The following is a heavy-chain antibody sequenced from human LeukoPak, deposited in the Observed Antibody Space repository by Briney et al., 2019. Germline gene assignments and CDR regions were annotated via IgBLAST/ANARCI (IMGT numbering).Heavy chain of an antibody. CDR2: IYHSGST. D-gene: IGHD3-10*01. Sequence: SETLSLTCAVSGGPISSGGYFWSWIRQPPGEGVEWIAYIYHSGSTYYNPNLKSRVTISVDRSKYQFSLKLSSVTAADTAVYDCARDDGGYGSGSFFDYWGQGNLVIVSS. CDR1: GGPISSGGYF. J-gene: IGHJ4*02. V-gene: IGHV4-30-2*01. CDR3: ARDDGGYGSGSFFDY.